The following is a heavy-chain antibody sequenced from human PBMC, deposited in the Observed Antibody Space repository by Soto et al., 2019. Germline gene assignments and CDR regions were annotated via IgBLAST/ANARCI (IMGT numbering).Heavy chain of an antibody. D-gene: IGHD1-26*01. Sequence: QVQLQQWGAGLLKPSETLSLTCAVYGGSFSGYYWSWIRQPPGKGLEWIGEINHSGSTNYNPSLKSRVTISVDTSKNQFSLKLRSVTAADTAVYYCARGRIVGATTGWFDPWGQGTLVTVSS. CDR1: GGSFSGYY. V-gene: IGHV4-34*01. J-gene: IGHJ5*02. CDR2: INHSGST. CDR3: ARGRIVGATTGWFDP.